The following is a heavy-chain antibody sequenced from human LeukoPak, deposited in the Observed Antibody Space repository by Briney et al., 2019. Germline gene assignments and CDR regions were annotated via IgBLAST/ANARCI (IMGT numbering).Heavy chain of an antibody. D-gene: IGHD2-15*01. V-gene: IGHV3-23*01. CDR1: GFTFSSYA. CDR3: VRYSRGLHGMDV. CDR2: ISGSGVST. Sequence: PGGSLRLSCAASGFTFSSYAMSWVRQAPGKGLEWVSAISGSGVSTYYADSVKGRFTISRDNGKNSLYLQMNSLRDEDTAVYYCVRYSRGLHGMDVWGQGTTVTVSS. J-gene: IGHJ6*02.